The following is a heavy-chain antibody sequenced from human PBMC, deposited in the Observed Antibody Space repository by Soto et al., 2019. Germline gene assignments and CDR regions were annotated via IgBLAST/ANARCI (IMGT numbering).Heavy chain of an antibody. CDR1: GFTVSTRY. D-gene: IGHD2-21*02. V-gene: IGHV3-53*01. Sequence: GGSLRLSCAASGFTVSTRYMSWVRQAPGKGLEWVSIIYSGGSTYYADSVKGRFSISRDNSKNTLYLQMNSLRAEDTAVYYCARGSYCGGDCYGAAFDIWGQGTMITVSS. CDR3: ARGSYCGGDCYGAAFDI. CDR2: IYSGGST. J-gene: IGHJ3*02.